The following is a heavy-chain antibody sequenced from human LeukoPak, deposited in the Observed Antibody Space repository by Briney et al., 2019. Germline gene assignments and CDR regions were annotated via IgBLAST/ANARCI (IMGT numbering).Heavy chain of an antibody. D-gene: IGHD6-13*01. V-gene: IGHV4-59*08. CDR2: IYYSGSS. CDR1: GGSISSYY. Sequence: SETLSLTCTVSGGSISSYYWSWIRQPPGKGLEWIGYIYYSGSSNYSPSLKSWVTISVDMSKNQFSLKLSSVTAADTAVFYCARHVSGITAGGRNAFDIWGQGTMVTVSS. CDR3: ARHVSGITAGGRNAFDI. J-gene: IGHJ3*02.